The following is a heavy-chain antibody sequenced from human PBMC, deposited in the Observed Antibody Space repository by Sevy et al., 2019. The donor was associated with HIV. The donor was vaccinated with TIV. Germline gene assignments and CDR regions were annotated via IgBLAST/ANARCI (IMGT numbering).Heavy chain of an antibody. V-gene: IGHV3-30-3*01. CDR2: LSYDGSNK. D-gene: IGHD3-22*01. CDR1: GFTFSSYA. CDR3: ARGGYYDSSGYYH. J-gene: IGHJ4*02. Sequence: GESLKISCAASGFTFSSYAMHWVRQAPGKGLEWVAVLSYDGSNKYYADSVKGRFTISRDNSKNTLYLQMNSLRAEDTAVYYCARGGYYDSSGYYHWGQGTLVTVSS.